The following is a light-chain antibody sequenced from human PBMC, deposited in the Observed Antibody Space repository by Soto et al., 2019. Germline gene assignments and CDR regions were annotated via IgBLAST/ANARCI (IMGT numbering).Light chain of an antibody. CDR2: DNN. CDR1: NSNIGNNY. J-gene: IGLJ1*01. CDR3: GTWDSSLSAGV. V-gene: IGLV1-51*01. Sequence: QSVLTQPPSVSATPGQTVTISCSGSNSNIGNNYVSWYQQLPGTAPKLLIYDNNKRPSEIPDRFSGSKSGPSATLGITGLQTGDDADYYCGTWDSSLSAGVFGTGTKGTVL.